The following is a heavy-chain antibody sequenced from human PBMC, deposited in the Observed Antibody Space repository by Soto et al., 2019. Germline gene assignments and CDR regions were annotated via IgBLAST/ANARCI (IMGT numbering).Heavy chain of an antibody. CDR1: GFTFSSYA. CDR2: ISGSGGST. CDR3: AKDLVVTMIVVVITGYDY. D-gene: IGHD3-22*01. Sequence: GGSLRLSCAASGFTFSSYAMSWVRQAPGKGLEWVSAISGSGGSTYYADSVKGRFTISRDNSKNTLYLQMNSLRAEDTAVYYCAKDLVVTMIVVVITGYDYWGQGTLVTVSS. J-gene: IGHJ4*02. V-gene: IGHV3-23*01.